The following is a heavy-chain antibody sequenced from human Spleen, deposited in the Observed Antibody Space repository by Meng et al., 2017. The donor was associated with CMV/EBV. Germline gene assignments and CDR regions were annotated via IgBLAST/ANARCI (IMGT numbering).Heavy chain of an antibody. CDR2: IYSGGSST. V-gene: IGHV3-23*03. CDR1: GFTFSSYA. J-gene: IGHJ4*02. D-gene: IGHD3-9*01. CDR3: AKGQRYFDPNYFDY. Sequence: ASGFTFSSYAMSWVRQAPGKGLEWVSVIYSGGSSTYYADSVKGRFTISRDNSKNTLYLQMNSLRAEDTAVYYCAKGQRYFDPNYFDYWGQGTLVTVSS.